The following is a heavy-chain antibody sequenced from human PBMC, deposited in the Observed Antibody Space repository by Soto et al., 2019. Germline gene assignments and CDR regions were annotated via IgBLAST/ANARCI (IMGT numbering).Heavy chain of an antibody. D-gene: IGHD3-10*01. CDR1: GFTFSSYS. CDR2: ISSSSSYI. Sequence: GGSLRLSCAASGFTFSSYSMNWVRQAPGKGLEWVSSISSSSSYIYYADSVKGRFTISRDNAKNSLYLQMNSLRAEDTAVYYCARKGSGGYWFDPWGQGTLVTVSS. CDR3: ARKGSGGYWFDP. V-gene: IGHV3-21*01. J-gene: IGHJ5*02.